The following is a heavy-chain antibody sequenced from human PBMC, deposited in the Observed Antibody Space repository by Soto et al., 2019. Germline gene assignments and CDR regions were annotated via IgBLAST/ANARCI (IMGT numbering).Heavy chain of an antibody. J-gene: IGHJ6*02. V-gene: IGHV1-18*01. CDR2: ISAYNGNT. CDR3: ARDSAATNYYYGMEV. Sequence: ASVKVSFKASGYTFTSYGISWVRQAPGQGLEWMGWISAYNGNTNYAQKLQGRVTMTTDTSTSTAYMELRSLRSDDTAVYYCARDSAATNYYYGMEVWGQGTTVTVSS. D-gene: IGHD6-13*01. CDR1: GYTFTSYG.